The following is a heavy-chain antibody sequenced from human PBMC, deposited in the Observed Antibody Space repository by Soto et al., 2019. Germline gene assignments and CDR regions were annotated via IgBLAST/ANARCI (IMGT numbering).Heavy chain of an antibody. V-gene: IGHV3-9*01. CDR1: GFTFDDYA. CDR3: AKAGDIVVVVAAHYFDY. Sequence: GGSLRLSCAASGFTFDDYAMHWVRQAPGKGLEWVSGISWNSGSIGYADSVKGRFTISRDNAKNSLYLQMNSLRAEDTALYYCAKAGDIVVVVAAHYFDYWGQGTLVTVSS. CDR2: ISWNSGSI. J-gene: IGHJ4*02. D-gene: IGHD2-15*01.